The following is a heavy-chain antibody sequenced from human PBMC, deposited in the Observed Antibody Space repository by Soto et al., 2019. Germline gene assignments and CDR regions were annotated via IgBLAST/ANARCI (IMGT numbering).Heavy chain of an antibody. D-gene: IGHD3-10*01. CDR1: GFPFGITD. Sequence: GGSLRLSCAASGFPFGITDMSWVRQAPGKGLEWVSTVDGSGGATHYADSVKGRFTISRDNSKNTVFLQMSSLRADDTAVYYCAKNSGWFNTWGQGTLVTVSS. V-gene: IGHV3-23*01. CDR2: VDGSGGAT. CDR3: AKNSGWFNT. J-gene: IGHJ5*02.